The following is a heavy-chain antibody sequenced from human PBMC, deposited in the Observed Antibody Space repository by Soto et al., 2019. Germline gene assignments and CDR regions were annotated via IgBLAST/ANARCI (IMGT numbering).Heavy chain of an antibody. Sequence: PGESLKISCKASGYSFATYWIAWVRQMPGKGLEWMGIIYPDDSDARYSPSLQGQVTISADKSISAAYLQWSSLEASDTAIYYCARLGYCSGGSCYHDYWGQGTQVTVSS. V-gene: IGHV5-51*01. D-gene: IGHD2-15*01. CDR2: IYPDDSDA. CDR1: GYSFATYW. CDR3: ARLGYCSGGSCYHDY. J-gene: IGHJ4*02.